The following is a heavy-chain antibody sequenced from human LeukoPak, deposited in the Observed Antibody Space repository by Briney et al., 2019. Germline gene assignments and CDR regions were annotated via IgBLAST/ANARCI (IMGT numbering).Heavy chain of an antibody. J-gene: IGHJ6*03. V-gene: IGHV4-34*01. D-gene: IGHD3-10*01. Sequence: SEALSLTCAVYGGSFSGYYWSWTRQPPGKGLEWIGEINHSGSTNYNPSLKSRVTISVDTSKSQFSLKLSSVTAADTAVYYCARRVRGVMGPSYYYYYYMDVWGKGTTVTISS. CDR2: INHSGST. CDR1: GGSFSGYY. CDR3: ARRVRGVMGPSYYYYYYMDV.